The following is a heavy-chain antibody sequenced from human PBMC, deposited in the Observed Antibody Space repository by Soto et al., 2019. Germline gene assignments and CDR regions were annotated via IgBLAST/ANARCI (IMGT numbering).Heavy chain of an antibody. CDR1: GGTFSSYT. D-gene: IGHD3-10*01. V-gene: IGHV1-69*08. CDR3: ARDSGTYYGSGSYYAY. CDR2: IIPILGIA. J-gene: IGHJ4*02. Sequence: QVQLVQSGAEVMKPGSSVKVSCKASGGTFSSYTISWVRQAPGQGLEWMGRIIPILGIANYAQKFQGRVTITADKSTSTAYMELSSLRSEDTAVYYCARDSGTYYGSGSYYAYWGQGTLVTVSS.